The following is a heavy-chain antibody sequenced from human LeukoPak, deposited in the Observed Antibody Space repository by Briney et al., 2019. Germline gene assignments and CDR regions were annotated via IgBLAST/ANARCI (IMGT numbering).Heavy chain of an antibody. D-gene: IGHD3-22*01. V-gene: IGHV1-2*02. CDR3: ARELDDSSGYYPY. CDR2: INPNSGGT. J-gene: IGHJ4*02. CDR1: GYTFTDYY. Sequence: ASVKVSCKASGYTFTDYYMHWVRQAPGQGLEWMGWINPNSGGTNYAQKFQGRVAMTRDTSISTAYMELSRLRSDDTAVYYCARELDDSSGYYPYWGQGTLVTVSS.